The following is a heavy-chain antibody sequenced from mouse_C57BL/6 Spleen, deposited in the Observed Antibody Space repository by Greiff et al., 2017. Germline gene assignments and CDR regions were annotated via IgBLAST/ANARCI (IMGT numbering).Heavy chain of an antibody. D-gene: IGHD1-1*01. V-gene: IGHV1-26*01. CDR2: INPNNGGT. Sequence: EVQLQQSGPELVKPGASVKISCKASGYTFTDYYMNWVKQSHGKSLEWIGDINPNNGGTSYNQKFKGKATLTVDKSSSTAYMELRSLTSEDSAVYYCARSVNYYGSSDYAMDYWGQGTSVTVSS. CDR3: ARSVNYYGSSDYAMDY. CDR1: GYTFTDYY. J-gene: IGHJ4*01.